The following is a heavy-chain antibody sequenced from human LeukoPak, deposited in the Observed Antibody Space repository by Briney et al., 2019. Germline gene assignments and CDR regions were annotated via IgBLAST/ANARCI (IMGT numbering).Heavy chain of an antibody. CDR1: GFTFSSYA. CDR3: ARDQKAAGSGWSLAFDY. CDR2: ITNDGSHK. Sequence: PGRSLRLSCPAPGFTFSSYAMQWVRQTPGKRLVWVAVITNDGSHKYYADSVKGRFTISRDNSKNTLYLQMNSLSAEDTAVYYCARDQKAAGSGWSLAFDYWGQGTLVTVSS. V-gene: IGHV3-30-3*01. J-gene: IGHJ4*02. D-gene: IGHD6-19*01.